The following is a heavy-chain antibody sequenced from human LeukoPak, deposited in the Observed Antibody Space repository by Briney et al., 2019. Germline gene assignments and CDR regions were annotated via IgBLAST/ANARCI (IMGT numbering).Heavy chain of an antibody. D-gene: IGHD3-10*01. CDR2: IYHNEST. J-gene: IGHJ6*03. Sequence: SETLSLTCSVSNGSITSSAYYWGWIRQPPGKGLEWIGNIYHNESTYYNPSLRSRVTISVDTSKNHFSLRLSSVTAADTAVYYCARHNGFGSGSFSSTSRAYYYYMDVWGKGTTVTISS. V-gene: IGHV4-39*01. CDR1: NGSITSSAYY. CDR3: ARHNGFGSGSFSSTSRAYYYYMDV.